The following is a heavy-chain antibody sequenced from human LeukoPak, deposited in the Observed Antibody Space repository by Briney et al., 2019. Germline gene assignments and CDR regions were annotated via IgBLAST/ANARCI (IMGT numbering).Heavy chain of an antibody. V-gene: IGHV1-2*02. Sequence: ASVKVSCKTSGYTFTGYYMHWVRQAPGQGLEWMGWINPNNGGTNYVQKFQDRVTMTRDTSINTAYMELSRLRSDDTAVYYCAREYCSSITSCYKDLDYWGQGTLVTVSS. D-gene: IGHD2-2*02. CDR2: INPNNGGT. J-gene: IGHJ4*02. CDR1: GYTFTGYY. CDR3: AREYCSSITSCYKDLDY.